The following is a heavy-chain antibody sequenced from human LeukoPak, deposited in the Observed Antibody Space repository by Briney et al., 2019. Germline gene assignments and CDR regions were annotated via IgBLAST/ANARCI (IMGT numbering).Heavy chain of an antibody. CDR2: INPNSVGT. CDR3: ARVSITIFGVVPRYYYMDV. D-gene: IGHD3-3*01. V-gene: IGHV1-2*02. CDR1: GYTFTGYY. J-gene: IGHJ6*03. Sequence: ASVKVSCKASGYTFTGYYMHWVRQAPGQGLEWMRCINPNSVGTNYAQKFQGRVTMTRDTSISTAYMELSWLRSDDTAVYYCARVSITIFGVVPRYYYMDVWGKGTTVTVSS.